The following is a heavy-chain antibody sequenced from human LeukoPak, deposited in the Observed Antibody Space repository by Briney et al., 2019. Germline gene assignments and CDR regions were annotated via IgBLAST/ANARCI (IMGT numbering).Heavy chain of an antibody. D-gene: IGHD3-10*01. CDR3: ARPLMYYYGSETYFWFDP. CDR1: GFTFTTYW. Sequence: SGGSLRLSCAASGFTFTTYWMGWVRQAPGKGLEWVANIKQDGTEKYYVDSVKGRFTISRDDAKNSLSLQMNNLRAEDTAVYYCARPLMYYYGSETYFWFDPWGQGTLVTVSS. V-gene: IGHV3-7*01. J-gene: IGHJ5*02. CDR2: IKQDGTEK.